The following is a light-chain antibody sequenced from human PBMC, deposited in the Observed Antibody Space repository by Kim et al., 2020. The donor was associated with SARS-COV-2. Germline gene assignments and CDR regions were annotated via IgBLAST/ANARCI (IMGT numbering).Light chain of an antibody. CDR1: NIGGKN. J-gene: IGLJ2*01. V-gene: IGLV3-9*01. Sequence: SVAQGQTARLDGGANNIGGKNVHRDQRKPGQAPVLVFYRDTHRPSGIPERFSGSNSGNTATLPISRAQAGDEPGYYCQVWDISTVVFGGGTQLTVL. CDR2: RDT. CDR3: QVWDISTVV.